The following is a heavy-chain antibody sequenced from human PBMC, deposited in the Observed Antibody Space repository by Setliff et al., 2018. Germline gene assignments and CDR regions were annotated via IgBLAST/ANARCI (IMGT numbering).Heavy chain of an antibody. CDR1: GYSLTDYA. CDR2: ISGYNGNT. V-gene: IGHV1-18*01. D-gene: IGHD6-19*01. J-gene: IGHJ4*02. CDR3: ARDAGGTISIAVFDY. Sequence: GASVKVSCKASGYSLTDYAVTWVRQAPGQGLEWMGWISGYNGNTNYGQKFQGRVTMTTDSSKNQVSLKLSSVTAADTAVYYCARDAGGTISIAVFDYWGQGTRVTVSS.